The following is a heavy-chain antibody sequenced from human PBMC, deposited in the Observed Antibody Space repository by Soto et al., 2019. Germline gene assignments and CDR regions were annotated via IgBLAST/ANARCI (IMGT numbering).Heavy chain of an antibody. V-gene: IGHV1-18*01. CDR1: GYIFNKYG. D-gene: IGHD2-21*01. J-gene: IGHJ3*01. CDR2: ISAFNGYT. Sequence: ASVKVSCKASGYIFNKYGFNWVRQAPGQGLEWMGRISAFNGYTNFAQKFQGRVTLTTDTSTNTACMELSSLRSDDTAIYYCARGRGVVIPAGTPDAFDVWGQGTMVTVSS. CDR3: ARGRGVVIPAGTPDAFDV.